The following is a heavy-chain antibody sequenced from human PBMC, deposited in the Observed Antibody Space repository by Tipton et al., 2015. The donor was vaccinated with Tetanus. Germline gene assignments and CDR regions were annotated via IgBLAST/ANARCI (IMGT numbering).Heavy chain of an antibody. D-gene: IGHD6-13*01. J-gene: IGHJ6*02. CDR2: VSYSGTA. CDR3: ARHSSSWDDYYYYGLDV. CDR1: GGSISSSPYY. Sequence: TLSLTCTVSGGSISSSPYYWDWIRQPPGKGLEWIGSVSYSGTANYTPSLKSRITISRDTSKNQFSLMLRSVTAADTAMYHCARHSSSWDDYYYYGLDVWGQGTTVTVSS. V-gene: IGHV4-39*01.